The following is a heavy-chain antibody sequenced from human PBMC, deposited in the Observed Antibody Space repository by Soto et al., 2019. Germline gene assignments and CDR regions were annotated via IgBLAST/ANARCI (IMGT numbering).Heavy chain of an antibody. Sequence: QVQLVQSGAEVKKPGSSVKVSCKASGGTFSSYAISWVRQAPGQGLEWMGGFIPIFGTANYAQKFQGRVTITADESTSTAYMELSSLRSEDTAVYYCAREVPYSSGWYDRQGGCFDPWGQGTLVTVSA. J-gene: IGHJ5*02. D-gene: IGHD6-19*01. V-gene: IGHV1-69*12. CDR1: GGTFSSYA. CDR3: AREVPYSSGWYDRQGGCFDP. CDR2: FIPIFGTA.